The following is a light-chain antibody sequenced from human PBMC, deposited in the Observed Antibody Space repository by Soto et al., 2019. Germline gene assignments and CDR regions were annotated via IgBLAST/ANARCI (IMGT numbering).Light chain of an antibody. Sequence: PGERATLSCRASQSVSSYLAWYQQKPGQAPRLLIYDASNRATGIPARFSGSGSGTDFTLTISSLEPEDFAVYYCQQRSDWPPLTFGGGTKVEIK. V-gene: IGKV3-11*01. J-gene: IGKJ4*01. CDR2: DAS. CDR3: QQRSDWPPLT. CDR1: QSVSSY.